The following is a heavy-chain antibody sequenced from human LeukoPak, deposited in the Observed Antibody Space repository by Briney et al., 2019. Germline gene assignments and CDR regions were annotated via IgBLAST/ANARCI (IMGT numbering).Heavy chain of an antibody. D-gene: IGHD3-22*01. V-gene: IGHV1-46*01. CDR3: AREGRYYDSSGYYTDAFDI. Sequence: GASVTVSCKASGYTFTSYYMHWVRQAPGQRLEWMGIINPSGGSTSYAQKFQGRVTMTRDTSTSTVYMELSSLRSEDTAVYYCAREGRYYDSSGYYTDAFDIWGQGTMVTVSS. J-gene: IGHJ3*02. CDR2: INPSGGST. CDR1: GYTFTSYY.